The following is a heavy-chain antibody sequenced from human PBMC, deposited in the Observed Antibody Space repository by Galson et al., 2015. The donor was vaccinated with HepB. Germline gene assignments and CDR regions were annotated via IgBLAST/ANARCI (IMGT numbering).Heavy chain of an antibody. J-gene: IGHJ4*02. D-gene: IGHD6-19*01. CDR3: AKDRGSGWLFDY. CDR1: GFTFDDYA. CDR2: ISWNSGSI. V-gene: IGHV3-9*01. Sequence: SLRLSCAASGFTFDDYAIHWVRQAPGKGLEWVSGISWNSGSIGYADSVKGRFTISKDNAKNSLYLQMNSLRAEDTALYYCAKDRGSGWLFDYWGQGTLVTVSS.